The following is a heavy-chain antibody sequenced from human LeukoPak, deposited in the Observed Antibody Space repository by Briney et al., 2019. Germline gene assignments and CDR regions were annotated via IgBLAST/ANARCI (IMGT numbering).Heavy chain of an antibody. J-gene: IGHJ4*02. CDR2: IKQDGSEK. V-gene: IGHV3-7*01. CDR1: GFTFSSYC. Sequence: GGSLRLSCAASGFTFSSYCMSWVRQAPGKGLEWVANIKQDGSEKYYVDSVKGRFTISRDNAKNSLYLQMNSLRAEDTAVYYCASDQFGQFLFDYWGQGTLVTVSS. CDR3: ASDQFGQFLFDY. D-gene: IGHD3-10*01.